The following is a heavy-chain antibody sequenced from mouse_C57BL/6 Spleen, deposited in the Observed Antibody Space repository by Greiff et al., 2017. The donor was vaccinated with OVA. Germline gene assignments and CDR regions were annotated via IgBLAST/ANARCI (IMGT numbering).Heavy chain of an antibody. CDR3: ARTTVVERHFDV. CDR2: IDPSDSYT. Sequence: QVQLQQPGAELVMPGASVKLSCKASGYTFTSYWMHWVKQRPGQGLEWIGEIDPSDSYTNYNQTFKGKSTLTVDKASSTAYMQLSSLTSEDSAVYYCARTTVVERHFDVWGTGTTVTVSS. V-gene: IGHV1-69*01. CDR1: GYTFTSYW. J-gene: IGHJ1*03. D-gene: IGHD1-1*01.